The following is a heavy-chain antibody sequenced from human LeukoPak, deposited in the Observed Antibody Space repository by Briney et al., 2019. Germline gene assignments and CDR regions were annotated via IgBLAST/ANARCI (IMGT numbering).Heavy chain of an antibody. CDR3: ARDLLSSGYYRGFDY. Sequence: GGSLRLSCAASGFTVSNTYVNWVRQAPGKGLEWVSVIYSGGSTYYADSVKGRFTISRDNSKNTLYLQMNSLRAEDTAVYYCARDLLSSGYYRGFDYWGQGALVTVSS. V-gene: IGHV3-66*01. J-gene: IGHJ4*02. CDR2: IYSGGST. CDR1: GFTVSNTY. D-gene: IGHD3-22*01.